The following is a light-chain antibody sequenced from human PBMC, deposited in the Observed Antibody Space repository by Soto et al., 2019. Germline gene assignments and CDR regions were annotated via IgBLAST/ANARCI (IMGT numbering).Light chain of an antibody. J-gene: IGKJ2*01. V-gene: IGKV3-15*01. CDR2: GAS. CDR1: ESLSTY. CDR3: QSYNDWPFT. Sequence: EILMTQSPATMSVSPGERVTLSCRASESLSTYLAWYQQKPGQAPRLLIYGASTTATGIPARFSGSGSATDFTLTISSLQSEEFAVYYCQSYNDWPFTFGQGTKLEI.